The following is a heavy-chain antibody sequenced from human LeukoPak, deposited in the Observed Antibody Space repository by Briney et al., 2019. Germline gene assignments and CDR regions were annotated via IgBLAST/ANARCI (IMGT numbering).Heavy chain of an antibody. CDR3: ARIGRYYDSSGYAANRRLSYYGMDV. Sequence: QSGGSLRLSCSASGFTFSSSAMSWVRQAPGKGLEWVSVISGSGASTYYADSVKGRFTISRDNSKNTLYLQMNSLRAEDTAVYYCARIGRYYDSSGYAANRRLSYYGMDVWGQGTTVTVSS. D-gene: IGHD3-22*01. CDR1: GFTFSSSA. CDR2: ISGSGAST. J-gene: IGHJ6*02. V-gene: IGHV3-23*01.